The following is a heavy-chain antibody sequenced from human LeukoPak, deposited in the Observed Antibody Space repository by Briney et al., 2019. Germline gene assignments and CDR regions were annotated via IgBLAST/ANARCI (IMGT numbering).Heavy chain of an antibody. CDR1: GFTFSSYS. CDR3: AREDEVQQWLVWPPQYYFDY. V-gene: IGHV3-7*01. D-gene: IGHD6-19*01. CDR2: IKQDGSEK. Sequence: PGGSLRLSCAASGFTFSSYSVNWVRQAPGKGLEWVANIKQDGSEKYYVDSVKGRFTISRDNAKNSLYLQMNSLRAEDTAVYYCAREDEVQQWLVWPPQYYFDYWGQGTLVTVSS. J-gene: IGHJ4*02.